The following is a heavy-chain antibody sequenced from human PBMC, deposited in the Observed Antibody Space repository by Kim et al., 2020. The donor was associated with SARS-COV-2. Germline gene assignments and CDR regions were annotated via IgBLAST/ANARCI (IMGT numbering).Heavy chain of an antibody. J-gene: IGHJ3*02. D-gene: IGHD1-26*01. V-gene: IGHV3-33*06. CDR3: AKGCSGGSYLIDAFDI. Sequence: SVKGRFTISRDNSKNTLYLQMNSLRAEDTAVYYCAKGCSGGSYLIDAFDIWGQGTMVTVSS.